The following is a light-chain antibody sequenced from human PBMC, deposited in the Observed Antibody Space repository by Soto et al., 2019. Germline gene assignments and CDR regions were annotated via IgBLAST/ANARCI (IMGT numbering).Light chain of an antibody. CDR3: QSYDSSLSGSV. V-gene: IGLV1-40*01. J-gene: IGLJ2*01. CDR2: GNS. Sequence: QSVLTQPPSVSGAPGQRVTISCTGSSSNIGAGYDVHWYQQLPGTAPKLLIDGNSNRPSGVPDRFSGSKSGTSASLAITGLQAEAEADYYCQSYDSSLSGSVFGGGTKLTV. CDR1: SSNIGAGYD.